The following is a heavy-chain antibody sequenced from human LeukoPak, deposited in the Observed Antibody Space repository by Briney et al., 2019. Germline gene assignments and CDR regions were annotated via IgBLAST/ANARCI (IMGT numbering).Heavy chain of an antibody. D-gene: IGHD3-16*01. CDR3: ARDKGPRDLAPSYYYYYYMDV. J-gene: IGHJ6*03. V-gene: IGHV1-2*02. Sequence: GASVKVSCTASGYTFTSYDINWVRQAPGQGLEWMGWINPNSGGTNYAQKFQGRVTMTRDTSISTAYMELSRLRSDDTAVYYCARDKGPRDLAPSYYYYYYMDVWGKGTTVTISS. CDR2: INPNSGGT. CDR1: GYTFTSYD.